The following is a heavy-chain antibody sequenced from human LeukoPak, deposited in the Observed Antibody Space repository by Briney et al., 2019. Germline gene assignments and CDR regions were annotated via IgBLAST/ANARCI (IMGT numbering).Heavy chain of an antibody. D-gene: IGHD2-15*01. Sequence: ASVKVSCKASGYTFTGYYMHWVRQAPGQGLEWMGWINPNSGGTNYAQKFQGRVTMTRDTSISTAYMELSRLRSDDTAVYYCASLCSGGSCYYLDAFDIWGQGTMVTVSS. CDR3: ASLCSGGSCYYLDAFDI. V-gene: IGHV1-2*02. CDR2: INPNSGGT. CDR1: GYTFTGYY. J-gene: IGHJ3*02.